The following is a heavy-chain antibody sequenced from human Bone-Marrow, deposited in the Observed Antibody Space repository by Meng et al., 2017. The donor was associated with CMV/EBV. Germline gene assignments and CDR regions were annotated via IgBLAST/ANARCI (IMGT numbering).Heavy chain of an antibody. CDR2: IRYDGSNK. CDR1: GFTFDDYT. V-gene: IGHV3-30*02. D-gene: IGHD3-3*01. Sequence: GESLKISCAASGFTFDDYTMHWVRQAPGKGLEWGAFIRYDGSNKYYADSVKGRFTISRDNSKNTLYLQMNSLRAEDTAVYYCAKPVRRFLEGGDYWGQGTLVTVYS. J-gene: IGHJ4*02. CDR3: AKPVRRFLEGGDY.